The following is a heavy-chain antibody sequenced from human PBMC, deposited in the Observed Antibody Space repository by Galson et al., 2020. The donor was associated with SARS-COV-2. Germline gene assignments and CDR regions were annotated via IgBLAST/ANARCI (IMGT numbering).Heavy chain of an antibody. CDR2: ISSSSSTI. J-gene: IGHJ6*03. CDR3: ARGSSVYYDILTGYYSGYYMDV. CDR1: GFTFSSYS. D-gene: IGHD3-9*01. Sequence: GESLKISCAASGFTFSSYSMNWVRQAPGKGLEWVSYISSSSSTIYYADSVKGRFTISRDNAKNSLYLQMNSLRAEDTAVYYCARGSSVYYDILTGYYSGYYMDVWGKGTTVTVSS. V-gene: IGHV3-48*04.